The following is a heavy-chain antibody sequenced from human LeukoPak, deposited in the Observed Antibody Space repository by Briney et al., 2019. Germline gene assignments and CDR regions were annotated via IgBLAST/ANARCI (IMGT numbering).Heavy chain of an antibody. CDR1: GGSFSGYY. CDR3: AGTSLSYYYDSSGPYFQH. J-gene: IGHJ1*01. V-gene: IGHV4-34*01. Sequence: SETLSLTCAVYGGSFSGYYWSWIRQPPGKGLEWIGEINHSGSTNYNPSLKSRVTISVDTSKNQFSLKQSSVTAADTAVYYCAGTSLSYYYDSSGPYFQHWGQGTLVTVSS. CDR2: INHSGST. D-gene: IGHD3-22*01.